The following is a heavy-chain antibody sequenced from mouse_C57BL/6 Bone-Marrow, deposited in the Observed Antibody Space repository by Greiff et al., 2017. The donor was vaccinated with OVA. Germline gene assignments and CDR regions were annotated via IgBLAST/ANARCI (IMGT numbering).Heavy chain of an antibody. CDR2: ISSGGSYT. CDR1: GFTFSSYG. D-gene: IGHD2-3*01. V-gene: IGHV5-6*01. Sequence: EVQVVESGGDLVKPGGSLKLSCAASGFTFSSYGMSWVRQTPDKRLEWVATISSGGSYTYYPDSVMGRFTISRDNAKNTLYLQMSSLKSEDTAMYYCARHDDGYYLYAMDYWGQGTSVTVSS. J-gene: IGHJ4*01. CDR3: ARHDDGYYLYAMDY.